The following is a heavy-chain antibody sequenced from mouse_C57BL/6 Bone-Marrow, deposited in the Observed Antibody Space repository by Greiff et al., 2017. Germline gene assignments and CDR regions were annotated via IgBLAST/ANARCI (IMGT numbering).Heavy chain of an antibody. CDR2: IYPRSGNT. Sequence: VQLVESGAELARPGASVKLSCKASGYTFTSYGISWVKQRTGQGLEWIGEIYPRSGNTYYNEKFKGKATLTADKSSSTAYMELRSLTSEDSAVYFCARPPSYYYGSSLAMDYWGQGTSVTVSS. V-gene: IGHV1-81*01. CDR1: GYTFTSYG. J-gene: IGHJ4*01. D-gene: IGHD1-1*01. CDR3: ARPPSYYYGSSLAMDY.